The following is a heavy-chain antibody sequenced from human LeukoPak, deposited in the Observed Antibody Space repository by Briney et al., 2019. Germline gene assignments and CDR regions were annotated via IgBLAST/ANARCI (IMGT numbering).Heavy chain of an antibody. D-gene: IGHD2-15*01. J-gene: IGHJ4*02. Sequence: ASVKVSCKASGYTFTNYGISWVRQAPGQGLEWMGWISPYNGNTNYAQKLQGRVTMTTDTSTSTAYMELRSLRSDDTAVYYCARDPCSGGSCYSPWGQGTLVTVSS. V-gene: IGHV1-18*01. CDR1: GYTFTNYG. CDR3: ARDPCSGGSCYSP. CDR2: ISPYNGNT.